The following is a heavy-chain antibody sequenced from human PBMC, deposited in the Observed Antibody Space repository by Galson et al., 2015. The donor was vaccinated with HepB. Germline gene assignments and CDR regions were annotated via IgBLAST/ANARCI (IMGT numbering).Heavy chain of an antibody. Sequence: SVKVSCKASGYTFIAYYIHWMRQAPGQGLEWMGWINPNSGGTNYAQKLQGRVTMTTDTSTSTAYMELRSLRSDDTAVYYCARVPSVYVWGSYRYTHYYWGQGTLVTVSS. CDR2: INPNSGGT. CDR3: ARVPSVYVWGSYRYTHYY. CDR1: GYTFIAYY. D-gene: IGHD3-16*02. V-gene: IGHV1-2*02. J-gene: IGHJ4*02.